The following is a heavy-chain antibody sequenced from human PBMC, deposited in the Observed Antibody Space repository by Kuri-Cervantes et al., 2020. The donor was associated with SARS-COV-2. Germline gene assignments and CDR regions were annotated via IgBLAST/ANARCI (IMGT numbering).Heavy chain of an antibody. D-gene: IGHD2-2*01. Sequence: SETLSLTCTVSGGSISSGSYYWSWIRQPPGKGLEWIGYIYYSGSTNYNPSLKSRVTISVDTSKNQFSLKLSSVTAADTAVYYCARASTSSLYRDYYMDVWGKGTTVTVSS. V-gene: IGHV4-61*01. J-gene: IGHJ6*03. CDR3: ARASTSSLYRDYYMDV. CDR1: GGSISSGSYY. CDR2: IYYSGST.